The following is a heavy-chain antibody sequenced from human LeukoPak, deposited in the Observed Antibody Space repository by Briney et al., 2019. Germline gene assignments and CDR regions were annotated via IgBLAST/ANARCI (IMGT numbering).Heavy chain of an antibody. CDR1: GYSISSGYY. J-gene: IGHJ3*02. V-gene: IGHV4-38-2*02. CDR3: AGDLFMGESAFDI. Sequence: PSETLSLTCTVSGYSISSGYYWGWIRQPPGKGLEWIGSIYHSGSTYYNPSLKSRVTISVDTSKNQFSLKLSSVTAADTAVYYCAGDLFMGESAFDIWGQGTMVTVSS. D-gene: IGHD3-16*01. CDR2: IYHSGST.